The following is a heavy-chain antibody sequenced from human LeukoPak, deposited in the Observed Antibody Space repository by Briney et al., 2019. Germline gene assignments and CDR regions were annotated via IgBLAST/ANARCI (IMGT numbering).Heavy chain of an antibody. CDR1: GFTFSSNA. D-gene: IGHD4-11*01. CDR2: VSVSADST. V-gene: IGHV3-23*01. J-gene: IGHJ5*02. Sequence: PGGSLRLSCAASGFTFSSNAMSWVRQAPGKGLEWVSAVSVSADSTYYADSVKGRFTISRDNAKNSLYLQMNSLRAEDTAVYYCARVLPYDYINRFDRWGQGTLVTVSS. CDR3: ARVLPYDYINRFDR.